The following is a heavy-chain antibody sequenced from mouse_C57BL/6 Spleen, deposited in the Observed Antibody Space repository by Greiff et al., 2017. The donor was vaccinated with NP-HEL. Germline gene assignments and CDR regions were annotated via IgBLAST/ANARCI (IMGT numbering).Heavy chain of an antibody. CDR1: GYTFTSYW. D-gene: IGHD1-1*01. J-gene: IGHJ4*01. V-gene: IGHV1-59*01. Sequence: QVQLQQPGAELVRPGTSVKLSCKASGYTFTSYWMHWVKQRPGQGLEWIGVIDPSDSYTNYNQKFKGKATSTVDTSSSTAYMQLSSLTSEDSAVYYCARWSSVYYAMDYWGQGTSVTVSS. CDR3: ARWSSVYYAMDY. CDR2: IDPSDSYT.